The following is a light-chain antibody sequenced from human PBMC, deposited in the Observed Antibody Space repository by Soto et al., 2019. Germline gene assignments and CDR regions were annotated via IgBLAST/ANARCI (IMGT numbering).Light chain of an antibody. J-gene: IGLJ1*01. CDR3: CSYAGSSTYV. CDR2: EGS. CDR1: SSDVGSYNL. V-gene: IGLV2-23*01. Sequence: QSVLTQPASVSGSPGQSITISCTGTSSDVGSYNLVSWYQQHPGKAPKLMIYEGSKRPSGVSNRFSGSKSGNTASLTISGRQAEDEADYYCCSYAGSSTYVFGTGTKVTVL.